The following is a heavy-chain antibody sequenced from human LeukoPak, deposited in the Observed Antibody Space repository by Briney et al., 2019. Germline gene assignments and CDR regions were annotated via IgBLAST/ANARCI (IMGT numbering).Heavy chain of an antibody. J-gene: IGHJ6*04. CDR1: GGSISSTNW. CDR2: IYHGGTT. Sequence: SETLSLTCAVSGGSISSTNWWSWVRQPPGKGLEWIGEIYHGGTTNYNPSLKSRVTISVDKSKNQFSLNLSSVTAAETAIYYCRRGAKWGGYFYGMDVWGKGTTVTVSS. D-gene: IGHD1-26*01. V-gene: IGHV4-4*02. CDR3: RRGAKWGGYFYGMDV.